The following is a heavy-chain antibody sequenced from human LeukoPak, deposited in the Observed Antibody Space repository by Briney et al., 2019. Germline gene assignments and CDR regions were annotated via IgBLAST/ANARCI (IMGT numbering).Heavy chain of an antibody. J-gene: IGHJ4*02. V-gene: IGHV3-7*01. CDR2: IKEDGSIQ. Sequence: PGGSLRLSCVASGFTFSSYWMTWVRQAPGKGLEWLANIKEDGSIQYYLDSVRGRFTISRDNAKTSVYLQLNSPRADDTAVYYCARDVWTGVAVSDYWGQGTLVTVSS. CDR1: GFTFSSYW. CDR3: ARDVWTGVAVSDY. D-gene: IGHD6-19*01.